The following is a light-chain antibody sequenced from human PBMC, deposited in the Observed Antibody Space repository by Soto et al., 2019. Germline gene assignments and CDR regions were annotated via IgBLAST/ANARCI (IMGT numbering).Light chain of an antibody. Sequence: IQLTQSPSSLSASVGDRVTISCRASQSISSHLNWYQQKPGKAPKLLIFAASSLQSGVPSRFSGSRSGPDLTLTISSLQPEDFATYYCQQSYSSPPTFGQGTKVDI. J-gene: IGKJ1*01. CDR1: QSISSH. CDR2: AAS. V-gene: IGKV1-39*01. CDR3: QQSYSSPPT.